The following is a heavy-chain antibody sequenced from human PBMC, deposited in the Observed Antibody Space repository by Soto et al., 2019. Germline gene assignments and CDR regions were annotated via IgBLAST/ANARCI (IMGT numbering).Heavy chain of an antibody. CDR1: GGSISSRTYY. D-gene: IGHD6-13*01. V-gene: IGHV4-39*01. J-gene: IGHJ4*02. CDR2: IYYSGST. Sequence: PSETLSLTCTVSGGSISSRTYYWGWIRQPPGKGLEWIGRIYYSGSTHYNPSLKSRVTISVDTSKNQLSLRLSSVTVADTAVYYCASIAAAGEDFDYWGQGTLVTVSS. CDR3: ASIAAAGEDFDY.